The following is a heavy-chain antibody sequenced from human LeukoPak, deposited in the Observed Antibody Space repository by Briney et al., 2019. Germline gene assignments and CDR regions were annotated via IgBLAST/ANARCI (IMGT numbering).Heavy chain of an antibody. J-gene: IGHJ4*02. CDR1: GYTFTNYY. V-gene: IGHV1-46*01. Sequence: ASVKVSCXASGYTFTNYYMHWVRQARGQGLEWMGIINPSGGSTSYAQKFQGRVTMTRDTSTSTVYMELSSLRSEDTAVYYCARRSSNYFDYWGQGTLVTVSS. CDR2: INPSGGST. CDR3: ARRSSNYFDY.